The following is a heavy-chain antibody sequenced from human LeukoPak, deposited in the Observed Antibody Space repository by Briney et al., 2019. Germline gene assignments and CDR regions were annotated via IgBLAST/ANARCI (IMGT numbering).Heavy chain of an antibody. CDR2: IWYDGSDK. D-gene: IGHD5-18*01. Sequence: GGSLRLSCAASGFTFSNYGMHWVRQAPGKGLEWVAVIWYDGSDKYYAGSVKGRFTISRDNSKNTLYLQMSSLRAEDTAVYYCARDARDTVMLTADYWGQGTLVTVSS. CDR1: GFTFSNYG. J-gene: IGHJ4*02. V-gene: IGHV3-33*01. CDR3: ARDARDTVMLTADY.